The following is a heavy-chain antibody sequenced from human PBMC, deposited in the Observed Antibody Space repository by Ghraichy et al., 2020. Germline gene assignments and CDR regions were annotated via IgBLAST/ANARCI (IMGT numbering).Heavy chain of an antibody. CDR3: AKDGGDLRPGYGSGYYLGH. J-gene: IGHJ4*02. Sequence: GGSLRLSCAASGFNFNNYAMTWVRQAPGKGLEWVSVISSSGANTFYADSVRGRFTISRDNSKNTLYLQMNSLRAEDTAVYYCAKDGGDLRPGYGSGYYLGHWGQGTLVTVSS. V-gene: IGHV3-23*01. D-gene: IGHD6-19*01. CDR2: ISSSGANT. CDR1: GFNFNNYA.